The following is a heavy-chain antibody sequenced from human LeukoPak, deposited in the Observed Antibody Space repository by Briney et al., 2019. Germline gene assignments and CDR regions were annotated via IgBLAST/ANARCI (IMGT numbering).Heavy chain of an antibody. CDR3: ARDTHSTVTPYLDY. J-gene: IGHJ4*02. CDR2: ISYDGSNK. CDR1: GFTFSSYA. Sequence: PGGSLRLSCAASGFTFSSYATHWVRQAPGKGLEWVAVISYDGSNKYYADSVKGRFTISRDNSKNTLYLQMNSLRAEDTAVYYCARDTHSTVTPYLDYWGQGTLVTVSS. V-gene: IGHV3-30-3*01. D-gene: IGHD4-11*01.